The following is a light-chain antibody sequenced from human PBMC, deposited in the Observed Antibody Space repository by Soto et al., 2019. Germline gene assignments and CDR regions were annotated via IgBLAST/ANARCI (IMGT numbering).Light chain of an antibody. CDR1: QSISSY. CDR3: QQSYSTPPS. J-gene: IGKJ2*01. Sequence: DLQMTQSPSSLSASVGDRVTITCRASQSISSYLNWYQQTPGKAPKLLIYAASSLQSGVPSRFSGSGSGTDFTLTISSLQPEDFATYYCQQSYSTPPSFGQGTKLEIK. CDR2: AAS. V-gene: IGKV1-39*01.